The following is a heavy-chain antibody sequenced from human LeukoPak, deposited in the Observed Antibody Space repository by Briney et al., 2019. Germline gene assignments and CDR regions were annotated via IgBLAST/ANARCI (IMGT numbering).Heavy chain of an antibody. V-gene: IGHV4-39*01. J-gene: IGHJ4*02. CDR3: ARHKDAAMVTTFDF. Sequence: SETLSLTCTVSGDSIISSSYYWGWIRQPPGKGLEWIGSIYYTGSAYYNPSLKSRVTISGDTSKNQFSLRLSSVTAADTAVYSCARHKDAAMVTTFDFWGQGTLVTVSS. CDR2: IYYTGSA. D-gene: IGHD5-18*01. CDR1: GDSIISSSYY.